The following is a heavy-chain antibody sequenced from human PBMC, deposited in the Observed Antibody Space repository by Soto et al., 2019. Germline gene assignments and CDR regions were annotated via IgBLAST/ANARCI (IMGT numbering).Heavy chain of an antibody. CDR2: INAGNGNT. CDR1: GYTFTNYA. J-gene: IGHJ4*02. D-gene: IGHD1-1*01. Sequence: QVQLVQSGAEVKKPGSSVKVSCKASGYTFTNYAIHWVRQAPGQSLEWMGWINAGNGNTKYSQKFQDRVTITRDTSASTVYMALSSLRFEDTAVYYCAREQQLDTGNFDYWGQGTLVTVSS. CDR3: AREQQLDTGNFDY. V-gene: IGHV1-3*01.